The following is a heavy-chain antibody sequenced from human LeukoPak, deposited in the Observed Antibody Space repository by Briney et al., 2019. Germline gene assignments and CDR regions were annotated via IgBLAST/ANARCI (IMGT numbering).Heavy chain of an antibody. V-gene: IGHV4-59*02. Sequence: PSETLSLTCTVSVSTYYWSWIRQPPGKGLEWIGYISYSGSTYYNPSLQSRVTMSMDTSMNQFSLKLSSVTAADTAVYYSARFWSYSGPRGYFDYWGQGTLVTVSS. CDR2: ISYSGST. J-gene: IGHJ4*02. CDR1: VSTYY. D-gene: IGHD3-3*01. CDR3: ARFWSYSGPRGYFDY.